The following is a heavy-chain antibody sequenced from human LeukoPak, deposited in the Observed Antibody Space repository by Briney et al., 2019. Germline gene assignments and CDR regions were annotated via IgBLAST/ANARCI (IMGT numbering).Heavy chain of an antibody. CDR2: ISAYNGNT. CDR3: AKRGTVTTFGHCDY. J-gene: IGHJ4*02. CDR1: GYTFTSYG. D-gene: IGHD4-17*01. V-gene: IGHV1-18*01. Sequence: GASVKVSCKASGYTFTSYGISWVRQAPGQGLEWMGWISAYNGNTNYAQKLQGRVTMTTDTSTSTAYMELRSLRSDDTAVYYCAKRGTVTTFGHCDYWGQGTLVTVSS.